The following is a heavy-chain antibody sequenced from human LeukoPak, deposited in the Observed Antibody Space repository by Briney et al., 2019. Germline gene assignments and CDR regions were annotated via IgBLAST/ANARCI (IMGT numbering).Heavy chain of an antibody. CDR1: GGSFSGYY. CDR2: INHCGST. V-gene: IGHV4-34*01. Sequence: KPSETLSLTCAVYGGSFSGYYWNWIRQPPGKGLEWIGEINHCGSTNYNPSLKSRATISVDTSKNQFSLKLISVTAADTAVYYCARGRAPLDYWGQGTLVTVSS. J-gene: IGHJ4*02. CDR3: ARGRAPLDY.